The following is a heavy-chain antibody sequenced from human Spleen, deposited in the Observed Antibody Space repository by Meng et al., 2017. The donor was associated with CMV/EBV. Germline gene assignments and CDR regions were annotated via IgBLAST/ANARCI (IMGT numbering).Heavy chain of an antibody. CDR3: ARVLRGVYYFDY. D-gene: IGHD3-16*01. CDR2: INSDGSST. Sequence: GGSLRLSCAASGFTFSSYAMHWVRQAPGKGLVWVSRINSDGSSTSYADSVKGRFTISRDNAKNTLYLQMNSLRAEDTAVYYCARVLRGVYYFDYWGQGTLVTVSS. J-gene: IGHJ4*02. V-gene: IGHV3-74*01. CDR1: GFTFSSYA.